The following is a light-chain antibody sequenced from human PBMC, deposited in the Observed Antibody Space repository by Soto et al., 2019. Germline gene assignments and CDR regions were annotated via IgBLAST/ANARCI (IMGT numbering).Light chain of an antibody. J-gene: IGKJ2*02. CDR2: PAS. CDR3: LQHNSYPRT. CDR1: QGIRND. V-gene: IGKV1-17*01. Sequence: DIQMTQSPSSLSASVGDRVTITCRASQGIRNDVGWYQQKAGKAPKRLISPASNLQRGVPSRFSGSGSGTEFTLTISSLQPEDFATYYCLQHNSYPRTFGQGTRLEIK.